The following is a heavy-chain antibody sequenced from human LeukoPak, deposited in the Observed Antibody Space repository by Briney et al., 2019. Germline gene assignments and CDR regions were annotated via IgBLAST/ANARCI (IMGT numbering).Heavy chain of an antibody. J-gene: IGHJ5*02. CDR3: ARLDDSNGYYDGWFDP. Sequence: GESLKISCKGSGYRFTNYWIGWVRQMPGKGLEWMGIFYPGDSETRYSPSFQGQVTISADKSISTAYLHWNSLEASDTAMFYCARLDDSNGYYDGWFDPWGQGTLVTVSS. CDR2: FYPGDSET. V-gene: IGHV5-51*01. D-gene: IGHD3-22*01. CDR1: GYRFTNYW.